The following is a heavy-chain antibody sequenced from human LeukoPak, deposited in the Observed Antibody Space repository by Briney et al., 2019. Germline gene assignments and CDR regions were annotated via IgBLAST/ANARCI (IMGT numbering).Heavy chain of an antibody. D-gene: IGHD3-10*01. Sequence: GGSLRLTCAASGFTFSSYAMSWVRQAPGKGLEWVSAISGSGGSTYYADSVKGRFTISRDNSKNTLYLQMNSLRAEDTAVYYCAKDPFPYYYGSGGYFDYWGQGTLVTVSS. J-gene: IGHJ4*02. CDR3: AKDPFPYYYGSGGYFDY. CDR2: ISGSGGST. V-gene: IGHV3-23*01. CDR1: GFTFSSYA.